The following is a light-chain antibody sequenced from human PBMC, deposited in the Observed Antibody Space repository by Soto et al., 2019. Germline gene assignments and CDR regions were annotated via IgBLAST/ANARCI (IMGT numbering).Light chain of an antibody. CDR3: QQYGGT. J-gene: IGKJ1*01. CDR2: RAS. Sequence: EDVLTQSPATLSMSPGETATLSCKTSQSVSSSYLTWYQQKPGQAPRLLVYRASRRATGIPDRFSGSGSGTDFTLTISRLEPEDFAVYYCQQYGGTFGQGTKVESK. CDR1: QSVSSSY. V-gene: IGKV3-20*01.